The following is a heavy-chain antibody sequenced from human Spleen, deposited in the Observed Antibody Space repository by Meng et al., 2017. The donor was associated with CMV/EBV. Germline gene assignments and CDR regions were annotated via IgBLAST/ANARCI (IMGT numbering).Heavy chain of an antibody. Sequence: CKGSAYSFTSFWIGWVRQMPGKGLEWMGIIYPGDSDTRYSPSFQGQVTISADKSISTAYLQWSSLKASDTAMYYCARHFNRDWYFDLWGRGTLVTVSS. V-gene: IGHV5-51*01. D-gene: IGHD3-10*01. CDR1: AYSFTSFW. J-gene: IGHJ2*01. CDR3: ARHFNRDWYFDL. CDR2: IYPGDSDT.